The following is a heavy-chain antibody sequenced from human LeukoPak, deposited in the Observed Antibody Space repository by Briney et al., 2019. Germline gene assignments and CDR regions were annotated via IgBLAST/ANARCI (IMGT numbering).Heavy chain of an antibody. CDR3: ARADCSSSTCYLRRSWFDP. J-gene: IGHJ5*02. V-gene: IGHV3-21*01. D-gene: IGHD2-2*01. CDR1: GFTLSNYD. Sequence: GGPLRLFCAASGFTLSNYDMNWVRQAPGKGLEWVSSISSSSRYIYYKDSVRGRFTISRDDAKNSLYLEMNSLRAEDTAVYYCARADCSSSTCYLRRSWFDPWGQGTLVTVSS. CDR2: ISSSSRYI.